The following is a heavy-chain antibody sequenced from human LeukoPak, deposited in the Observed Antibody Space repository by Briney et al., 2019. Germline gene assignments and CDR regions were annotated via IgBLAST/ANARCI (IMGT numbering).Heavy chain of an antibody. J-gene: IGHJ4*02. CDR2: IRYDGSNE. V-gene: IGHV3-30*02. Sequence: PGGSLRLSCAASGFTFSSYGMHWVRQAPGKGLEWVAFIRYDGSNEYYADSVKGRFTISRDNSKNTLYLQMNSLRAEDTAVYYCAKDRRRGYCSGGSCLRFDYWGQGTLVTVSS. CDR3: AKDRRRGYCSGGSCLRFDY. D-gene: IGHD2-15*01. CDR1: GFTFSSYG.